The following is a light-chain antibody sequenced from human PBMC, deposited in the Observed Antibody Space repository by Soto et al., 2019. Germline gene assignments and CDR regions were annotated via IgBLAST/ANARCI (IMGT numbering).Light chain of an antibody. CDR2: KSS. CDR3: LQYDSYPRT. CDR1: QSISSW. J-gene: IGKJ1*01. V-gene: IGKV1-5*03. Sequence: DIQMTQSPSTLSASVGDRVTITCRASQSISSWLAWYQQKPGKAPKLLIYKSSTLQSGVPSRFSGSGSGTEFTLTISSLQPDDFANYYCLQYDSYPRTFGQGTKVDIK.